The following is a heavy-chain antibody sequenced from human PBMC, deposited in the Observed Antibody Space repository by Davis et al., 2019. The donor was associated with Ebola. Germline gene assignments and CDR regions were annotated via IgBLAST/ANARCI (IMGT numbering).Heavy chain of an antibody. Sequence: GESLKISCAASGFTFSSYGMHWVRQAPGTGLEWVAVIWYDGSNKYYADSVKGRFTISRDNSKNTLCLQMDSLRAEDTAVYYCATWELSSSWHYFDYWGQGTLVTVSS. D-gene: IGHD6-13*01. V-gene: IGHV3-30*02. CDR3: ATWELSSSWHYFDY. J-gene: IGHJ4*02. CDR1: GFTFSSYG. CDR2: IWYDGSNK.